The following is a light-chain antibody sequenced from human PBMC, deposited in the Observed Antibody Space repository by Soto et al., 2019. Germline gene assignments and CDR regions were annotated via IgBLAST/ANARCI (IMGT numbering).Light chain of an antibody. J-gene: IGLJ1*01. CDR2: DVS. V-gene: IGLV2-14*01. Sequence: QSALTQPASVSGSPGQSLTISCTGTSSDVGGYNYVSWYQQHPGKVPKLMIYDVSNRPSGVSNRFSGSKSGNTASLTISGLQAEDEADYYCSSYTSSSTLYVFGTGTKLTVL. CDR3: SSYTSSSTLYV. CDR1: SSDVGGYNY.